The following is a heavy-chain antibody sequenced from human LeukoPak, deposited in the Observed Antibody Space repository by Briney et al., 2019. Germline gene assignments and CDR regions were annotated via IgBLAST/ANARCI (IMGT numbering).Heavy chain of an antibody. V-gene: IGHV3-7*01. CDR1: GFTFSSYW. D-gene: IGHD5-12*01. CDR2: IKQDGSEK. J-gene: IGHJ4*02. CDR3: ARVSSGRYNGFFDY. Sequence: GSLRLSCAASGFTFSSYWMSWVRQAPGKGLEWVANIKQDGSEKYYVGSVKGRFTISRDNAKNSLYLQMNSLRAEDTAVYYCARVSSGRYNGFFDYWGQGTLVTVSS.